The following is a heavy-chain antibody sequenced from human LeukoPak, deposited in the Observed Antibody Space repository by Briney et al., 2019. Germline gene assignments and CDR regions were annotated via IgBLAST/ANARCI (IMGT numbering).Heavy chain of an antibody. V-gene: IGHV3-7*01. Sequence: GGSLRLSCAASGFTFSNYWMNWVRQAPVKGLEWVANIKQDGSEKHYVDSVKGRFTISRDNAKKSLYLQMNSLRAEDTAVYYCARDRAMDDYWGQGTLVTVSS. CDR1: GFTFSNYW. D-gene: IGHD5-18*01. J-gene: IGHJ4*02. CDR2: IKQDGSEK. CDR3: ARDRAMDDY.